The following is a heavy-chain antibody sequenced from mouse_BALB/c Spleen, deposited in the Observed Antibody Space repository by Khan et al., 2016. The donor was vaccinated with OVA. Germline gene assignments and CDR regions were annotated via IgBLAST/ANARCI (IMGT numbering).Heavy chain of an antibody. Sequence: EVELVESGGDLVKPGGSLKLSCAASGFTFSTYGMSWVRQTPDKRLEWVATISTGGSYTYYPDSVKGRFTISRDNAKNTLYLQMSSLKSEDTAVCYCARLAYYYDSEGFAYWGQGTLVTVSA. CDR2: ISTGGSYT. V-gene: IGHV5-6*01. CDR1: GFTFSTYG. J-gene: IGHJ3*01. D-gene: IGHD1-1*01. CDR3: ARLAYYYDSEGFAY.